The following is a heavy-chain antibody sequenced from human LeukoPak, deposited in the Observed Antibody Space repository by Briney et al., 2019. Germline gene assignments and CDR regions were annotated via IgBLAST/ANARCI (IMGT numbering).Heavy chain of an antibody. V-gene: IGHV1-69*04. CDR2: IIPILGIA. CDR3: ARGPDYGGKTPQGLYYYYYYMDV. Sequence: ASVKVSCKASGGTFSSYALSWVRQAPGQGLEWMGRIIPILGIANYAQKFQGRVTITADKSTSTAYMELSSLRSEDTAVYYCARGPDYGGKTPQGLYYYYYYMDVWGKGTTVTVSS. D-gene: IGHD4-23*01. CDR1: GGTFSSYA. J-gene: IGHJ6*03.